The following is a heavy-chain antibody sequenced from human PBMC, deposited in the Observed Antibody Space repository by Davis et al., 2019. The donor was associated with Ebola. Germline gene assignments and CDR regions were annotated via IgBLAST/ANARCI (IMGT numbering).Heavy chain of an antibody. CDR2: INPSGGST. CDR3: ARAGTDCGGDCYSDYFDY. V-gene: IGHV1-46*01. J-gene: IGHJ4*02. CDR1: GYTFTSYY. Sequence: ASVKVSCKASGYTFTSYYMHWVRQAPGQGLEWMGIINPSGGSTSYAQKFQGRVTRTRDTSTSTAYMELSSLRAEDTAVYYCARAGTDCGGDCYSDYFDYWGQGTLVTVSS. D-gene: IGHD2-21*02.